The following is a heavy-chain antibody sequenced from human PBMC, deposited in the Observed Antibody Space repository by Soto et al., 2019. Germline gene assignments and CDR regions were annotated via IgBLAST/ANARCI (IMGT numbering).Heavy chain of an antibody. CDR2: TYYRSKWYN. CDR1: EDSVSSNSAA. J-gene: IGHJ6*02. V-gene: IGHV6-1*01. Sequence: PSQTLSLTCAISEDSVSSNSAAWNWISQSPSRGLEWLGRTYYRSKWYNDYAVSVKSRITINPDTSKNQFSLQLNSVTPEDTAVYYCALGRVQQLVHYYYGMDVWGQGTTVTVSS. CDR3: ALGRVQQLVHYYYGMDV. D-gene: IGHD6-13*01.